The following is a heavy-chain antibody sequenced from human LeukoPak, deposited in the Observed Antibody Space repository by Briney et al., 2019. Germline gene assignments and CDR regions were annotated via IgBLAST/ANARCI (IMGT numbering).Heavy chain of an antibody. CDR1: GGSISSGGYS. CDR2: IYHSGST. Sequence: PSQTLSLTCAVSGGSISSGGYSWSWIRQPPGKGLEWIGYIYHSGSTYYNPSLKSRVTISVDRSKNQFSLKLSSVTAADTAVYYCASSSYYYDIWGQGTLVTVSS. CDR3: ASSSYYYDI. V-gene: IGHV4-30-2*01. J-gene: IGHJ4*02. D-gene: IGHD3-22*01.